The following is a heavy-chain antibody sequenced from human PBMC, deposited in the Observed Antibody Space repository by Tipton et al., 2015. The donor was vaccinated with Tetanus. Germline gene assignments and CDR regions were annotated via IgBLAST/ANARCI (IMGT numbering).Heavy chain of an antibody. D-gene: IGHD3-3*02. CDR1: GGSFSAYD. Sequence: TLSLTCAVYGGSFSAYDWSWIRQYPGKGLERMGEMNHSGSTTYSPSLQSRVTISVDTSKNQFSLRLSSVTAADTAVYYCARPTLQIFISSWAQGSLV. CDR3: ARPTLQIFISS. CDR2: MNHSGST. J-gene: IGHJ5*02. V-gene: IGHV4-34*01.